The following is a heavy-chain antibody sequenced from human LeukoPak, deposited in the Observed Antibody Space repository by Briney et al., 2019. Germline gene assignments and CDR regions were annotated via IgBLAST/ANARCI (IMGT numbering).Heavy chain of an antibody. CDR3: AKSGRRGYSYGSRFKYYYDY. J-gene: IGHJ4*02. CDR1: GFTLSSFA. CDR2: ISYVGSNK. Sequence: GGSRRLSCAAYGFTLSSFAMDWVRKAPGRGRGWVAVISYVGSNKYYADAVKGRFTISRDNSKNTLYLQMNSLRTGDTSVYDCAKSGRRGYSYGSRFKYYYDYWGQGTLVTVSS. V-gene: IGHV3-30*04. D-gene: IGHD5-18*01.